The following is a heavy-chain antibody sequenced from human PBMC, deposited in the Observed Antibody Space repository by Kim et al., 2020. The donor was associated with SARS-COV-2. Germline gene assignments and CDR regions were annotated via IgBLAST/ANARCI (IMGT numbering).Heavy chain of an antibody. Sequence: SETLSLTCTVSGGSINYYWSWIRQPPGKGLEWIGSIYYSGSADYNPSLTSRATISVDMFKKQFYLELSSVTAVDTAVYFCARGEQWQDFDYWGQGTLVPVPS. CDR1: GGSINYY. D-gene: IGHD6-19*01. J-gene: IGHJ4*02. CDR3: ARGEQWQDFDY. CDR2: IYYSGSA. V-gene: IGHV4-59*13.